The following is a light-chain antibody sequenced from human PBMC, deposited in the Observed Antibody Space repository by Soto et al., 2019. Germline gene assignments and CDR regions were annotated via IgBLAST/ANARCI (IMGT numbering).Light chain of an antibody. CDR2: DDD. CDR1: SSNIGNNA. J-gene: IGLJ3*02. Sequence: QSVLTQPPSVSEAPRQRVTISCSGSSSNIGNNAVNWYQQLPGKAPKLLIYDDDLLPSGVSDRFSGSKSGTSASLAISGLQSEDEADYYCAEWDDSLNGRVFGGGTKLTVL. V-gene: IGLV1-36*01. CDR3: AEWDDSLNGRV.